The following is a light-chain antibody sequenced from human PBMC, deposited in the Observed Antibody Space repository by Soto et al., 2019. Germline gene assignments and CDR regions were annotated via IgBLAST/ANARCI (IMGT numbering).Light chain of an antibody. CDR3: AAWDDSLNGYV. J-gene: IGLJ1*01. Sequence: QSVLTQPPSASGTPGQRVTISCSGSSSNIGSSTVTWYQQLPGAAPTVLIHSDNQRPSGVPDRFSGSRSGTSASLAISGLQSDDEADYYCAAWDDSLNGYVFGTGTKLTVL. CDR1: SSNIGSST. CDR2: SDN. V-gene: IGLV1-44*01.